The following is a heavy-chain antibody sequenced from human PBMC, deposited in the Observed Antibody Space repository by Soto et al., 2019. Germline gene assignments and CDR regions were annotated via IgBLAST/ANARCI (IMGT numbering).Heavy chain of an antibody. CDR2: INPSGGST. Sequence: ASVEVSCKASGYTFTSYYMRWVRQAPGQGLEWMGIINPSGGSTSYAQKFQGRVTMTRDTSTSTVYMELSSLRSEDTAVYYCARVPMVDKEYYYYYGMDVWGQGTTVTVSS. D-gene: IGHD2-15*01. J-gene: IGHJ6*02. CDR3: ARVPMVDKEYYYYYGMDV. CDR1: GYTFTSYY. V-gene: IGHV1-46*01.